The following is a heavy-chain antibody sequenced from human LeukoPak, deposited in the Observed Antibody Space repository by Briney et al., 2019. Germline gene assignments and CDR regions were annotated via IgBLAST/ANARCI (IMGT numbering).Heavy chain of an antibody. D-gene: IGHD2-2*01. CDR3: ARVGVPAAMVFWFDP. CDR2: IIPIFGTA. V-gene: IGHV1-69*13. Sequence: ASVKVSCKASGGTFSSYAISWVRQAPGQGLEWMGGIIPIFGTANYAQKFQGRVTITADESPSTAYMELSSLRSEDTAVYYCARVGVPAAMVFWFDPWGQGTLVTVSS. CDR1: GGTFSSYA. J-gene: IGHJ5*02.